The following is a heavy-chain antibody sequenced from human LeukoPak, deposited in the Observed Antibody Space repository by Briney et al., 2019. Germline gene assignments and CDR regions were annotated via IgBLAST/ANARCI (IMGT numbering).Heavy chain of an antibody. CDR3: ARDRLLWFGELWNWFDP. CDR2: ISSSSSYI. V-gene: IGHV3-21*01. Sequence: GGSLRLSCAASGFTFSSYSMNWVRQAPGKGLEWVSSISSSSSYIYYADSVKGRFTISRDNAKNSQYLQMNSLRAEDTAVYYCARDRLLWFGELWNWFDPWGQGTLVTVSS. CDR1: GFTFSSYS. D-gene: IGHD3-10*01. J-gene: IGHJ5*02.